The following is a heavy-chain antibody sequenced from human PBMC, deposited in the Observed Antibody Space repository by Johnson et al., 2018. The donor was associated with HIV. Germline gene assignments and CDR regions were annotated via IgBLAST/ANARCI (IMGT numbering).Heavy chain of an antibody. CDR1: GFTVSSNY. Sequence: MLLVESGGGLVQPGGSLRLSCAASGFTVSSNYMSWVRQAPGKGLEWVSVIYSGDSTYYADSVKGRFTISRDNSKNTLYLQMNSLRAEDTAVYYCAKDRWVGVGDAFDIWGQGTMVTVSS. V-gene: IGHV3-66*02. J-gene: IGHJ3*02. CDR2: IYSGDST. CDR3: AKDRWVGVGDAFDI. D-gene: IGHD2-15*01.